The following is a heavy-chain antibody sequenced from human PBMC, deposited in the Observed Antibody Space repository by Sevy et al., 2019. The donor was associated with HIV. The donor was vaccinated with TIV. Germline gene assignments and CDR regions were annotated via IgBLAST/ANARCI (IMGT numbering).Heavy chain of an antibody. J-gene: IGHJ4*02. CDR2: TSGHNGNT. CDR3: XXXXXXXXSNCFDY. V-gene: IGHV1-18*01. Sequence: ATVKVSCKASGYIFRNYDITWVRQAPGQGLERMGRTSGHNGNTNYAQKFQGRITLTTDTSTSTAYMDPRSLTSADAXXXXXXXXXXXXXSNCFDYWGQGTLVTVSS. CDR1: GYIFRNYD.